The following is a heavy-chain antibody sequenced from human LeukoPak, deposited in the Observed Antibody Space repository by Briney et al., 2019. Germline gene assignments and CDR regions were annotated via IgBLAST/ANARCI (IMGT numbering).Heavy chain of an antibody. CDR3: ARVYDSSGYYLAFDI. V-gene: IGHV4-59*01. CDR1: GGSISSYY. Sequence: PSETLSLTCTVSGGSISSYYWSWIRQPPGKGLEWIGYIYYSGSTNYNPSLKSRVTISVDTSKNQFSLKLSSVTAADTAVYYCARVYDSSGYYLAFDIWGQGTMVTVSS. D-gene: IGHD3-22*01. CDR2: IYYSGST. J-gene: IGHJ3*02.